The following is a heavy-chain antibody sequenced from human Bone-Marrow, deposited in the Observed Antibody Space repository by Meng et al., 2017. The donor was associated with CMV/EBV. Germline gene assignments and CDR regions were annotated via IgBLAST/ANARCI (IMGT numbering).Heavy chain of an antibody. V-gene: IGHV1-2*02. CDR3: ARGGAFTVTRHPNNWFDP. J-gene: IGHJ5*02. Sequence: SVKVFCKASGYTFTDYYMHWVRQAPGQGLEWMGWINPNSGGTNYAQKFQGRVTMTRDTSISTAYMELSRLRSDDTAVYYCARGGAFTVTRHPNNWFDPWGQGTVVTVSS. CDR2: INPNSGGT. CDR1: GYTFTDYY. D-gene: IGHD4-11*01.